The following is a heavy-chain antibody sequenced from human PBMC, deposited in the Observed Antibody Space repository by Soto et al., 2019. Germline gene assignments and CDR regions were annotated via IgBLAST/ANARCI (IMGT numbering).Heavy chain of an antibody. J-gene: IGHJ6*02. CDR1: GFTVSSNY. V-gene: IGHV3-53*01. CDR3: ARGGAYSSGWYGGYYYGMDV. Sequence: GGSLRLSCAASGFTVSSNYMSWVRQAPGKGLEWVSVIYSGGSTYYADSVKGRFTISRDNSKNTLYLQMNSLRAEDTAVHYCARGGAYSSGWYGGYYYGMDVWGQGTRVTVSS. D-gene: IGHD6-19*01. CDR2: IYSGGST.